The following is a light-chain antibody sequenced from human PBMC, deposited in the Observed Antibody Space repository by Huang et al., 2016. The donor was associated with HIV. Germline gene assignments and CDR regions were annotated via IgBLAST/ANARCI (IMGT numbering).Light chain of an antibody. CDR2: GAS. J-gene: IGKJ2*01. CDR3: QQYNNWPRT. Sequence: EMVMTQSTDTLSLSPGERATLSCRDSQGVRRNLAWYQQKPGQAPRLLIYGASTRVTGIRAWFSGSGSDTDFTLTIRSLQSEDCAVYYCQQYNNWPRTFGQGTKLEIK. CDR1: QGVRRN. V-gene: IGKV3-15*01.